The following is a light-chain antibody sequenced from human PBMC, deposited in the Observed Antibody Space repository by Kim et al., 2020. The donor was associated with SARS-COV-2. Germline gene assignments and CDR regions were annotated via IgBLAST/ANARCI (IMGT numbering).Light chain of an antibody. Sequence: QSVLTQPPSASGTPGQRVTISCSGGTSNVGTHSVNWYRHLPGSAPRLVIYTNNLRPSWVPGRFSGSKSGTSASLAISGLQSEDEADYYCAVWDGSLNVVIFGGGTKVTVL. CDR2: TNN. V-gene: IGLV1-44*01. CDR1: TSNVGTHS. J-gene: IGLJ2*01. CDR3: AVWDGSLNVVI.